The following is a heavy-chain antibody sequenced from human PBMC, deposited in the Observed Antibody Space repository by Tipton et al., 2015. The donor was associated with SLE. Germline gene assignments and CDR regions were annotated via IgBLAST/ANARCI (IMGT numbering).Heavy chain of an antibody. J-gene: IGHJ4*02. CDR3: ARVRIAARTFDY. CDR1: GGSFSGYY. CDR2: INHSGST. D-gene: IGHD6-6*01. Sequence: TLSLTCAVYGGSFSGYYWSWIRQPPGKGLEWIGEINHSGSTNYNPSLKSRVTISVDTSKNQFSLKLSSVTAADTAVYYCARVRIAARTFDYWGQGTLVTVSS. V-gene: IGHV4-34*01.